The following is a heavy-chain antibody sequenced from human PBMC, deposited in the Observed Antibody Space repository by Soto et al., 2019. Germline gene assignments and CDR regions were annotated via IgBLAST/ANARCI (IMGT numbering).Heavy chain of an antibody. CDR1: GFTFSSYS. CDR3: ARDSSSYNWFDP. J-gene: IGHJ5*02. V-gene: IGHV3-48*02. CDR2: ISSSSSTI. Sequence: LRLFCAASGFTFSSYSMNWVRQAPGKGLEWVSYISSSSSTIYYADSVKGRFTTSRDNAKNSLYLQMNSLRDEDTAVYYCARDSSSYNWFDPWGQGTLVTVSS. D-gene: IGHD6-13*01.